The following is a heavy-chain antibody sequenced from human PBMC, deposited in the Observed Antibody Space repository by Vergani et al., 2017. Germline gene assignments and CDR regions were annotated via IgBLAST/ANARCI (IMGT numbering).Heavy chain of an antibody. J-gene: IGHJ4*02. CDR3: VKDSGDSSGYYSDY. D-gene: IGHD3-22*01. V-gene: IGHV3-64D*06. CDR2: ISSNGGST. CDR1: GFTFSSSA. Sequence: EVQLVESGGGLVQPGGSLRLSCSASGFTFSSSAMHWVRQAPGKGLEYVSAISSNGGSTYYADSVKGRFTISRDNSKNTLYLQMSSLRAEDTAVYYCVKDSGDSSGYYSDYWGQGTLVTVSS.